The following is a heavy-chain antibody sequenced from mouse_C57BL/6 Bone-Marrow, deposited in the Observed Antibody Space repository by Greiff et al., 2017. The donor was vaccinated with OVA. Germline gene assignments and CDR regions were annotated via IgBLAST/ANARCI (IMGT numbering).Heavy chain of an antibody. CDR2: ISSGSSTI. CDR3: ARITTVVAPHWYFDV. CDR1: GFTFSDYG. V-gene: IGHV5-17*01. D-gene: IGHD1-1*01. J-gene: IGHJ1*03. Sequence: EVKLVESGGGLVKPGGSLKLSCAASGFTFSDYGMHWVRQAPEKGLEWVAYISSGSSTIYYADTVKGRFTNSRDNAKNTLFLQMTSLRSEDTAMYYCARITTVVAPHWYFDVWGTGTTVTVSS.